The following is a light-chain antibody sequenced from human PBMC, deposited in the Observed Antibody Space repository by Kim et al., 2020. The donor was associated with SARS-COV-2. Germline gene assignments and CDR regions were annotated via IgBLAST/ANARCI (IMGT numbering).Light chain of an antibody. V-gene: IGLV3-19*01. Sequence: SSELTQDPAVTVALGQTVTITCQGDSLRSYYATWYQHKPGQAPILVIYGKNKRPSGIPDRFSGSSSGNTASLTITGTQAGDEAVYYCNSRDSNDNVVFGGGTQLTVL. CDR2: GKN. CDR1: SLRSYY. J-gene: IGLJ2*01. CDR3: NSRDSNDNVV.